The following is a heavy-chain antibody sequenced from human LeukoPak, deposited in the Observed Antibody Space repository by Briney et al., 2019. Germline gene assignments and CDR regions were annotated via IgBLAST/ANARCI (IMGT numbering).Heavy chain of an antibody. CDR3: ARDLGCSSTSCYEGGHWFDP. CDR1: GFTFSTSG. Sequence: GGSLRLSCAASGFTFSTSGMHWVRQAPGRGLEWVALIWYDGGNKYYADSVKGRFTISRDNSKNTVYLQMNSLRAEDTAVYFCARDLGCSSTSCYEGGHWFDPWGQGTLVTVSS. V-gene: IGHV3-33*01. CDR2: IWYDGGNK. J-gene: IGHJ5*02. D-gene: IGHD2-2*01.